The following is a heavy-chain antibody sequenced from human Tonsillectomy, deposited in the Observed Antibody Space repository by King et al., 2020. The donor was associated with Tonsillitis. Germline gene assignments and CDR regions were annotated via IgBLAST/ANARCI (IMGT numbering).Heavy chain of an antibody. V-gene: IGHV3-21*01. J-gene: IGHJ6*02. CDR2: ISSSSSYI. D-gene: IGHD3-10*01. Sequence: VQLVESGGGLVKPGGSLRVSCAASGFTFSSYSMNWVRQAPGKGLEWVSSISSSSSYIYYADSVKGRFTISRDNAKNSLYLQINSLRAEDTAVYYCERDVGFGEWDYYYGMDVWGQGTTVTVSS. CDR1: GFTFSSYS. CDR3: ERDVGFGEWDYYYGMDV.